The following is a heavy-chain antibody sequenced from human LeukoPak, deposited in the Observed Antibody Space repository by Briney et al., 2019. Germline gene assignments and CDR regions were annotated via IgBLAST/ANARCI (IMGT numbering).Heavy chain of an antibody. CDR2: ISYDGSIK. CDR3: SRDEGYYYYYGMDV. J-gene: IGHJ6*02. Sequence: PGGSLRLSCVASGFSLRSYAMYWVRQAPGKGLEWVALISYDGSIKLYADSVKGRFTISRDNSKNTLNLQMNSPRDEDSAVYYCSRDEGYYYYYGMDVWGQGTTVTVTS. CDR1: GFSLRSYA. V-gene: IGHV3-30-3*01.